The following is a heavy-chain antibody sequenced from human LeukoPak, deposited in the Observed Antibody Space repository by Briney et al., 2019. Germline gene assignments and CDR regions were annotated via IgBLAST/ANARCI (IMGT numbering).Heavy chain of an antibody. CDR1: GYTFTSYY. CDR3: ARAAYYYDSSGAFDI. J-gene: IGHJ3*02. V-gene: IGHV1-46*01. CDR2: INPSGGST. D-gene: IGHD3-22*01. Sequence: ASVKVSCKASGYTFTSYYMHWVRQAPGQGLEWMGIINPSGGSTIYAQKFQGRVTMTRDTSTSTVYMELSSLRSEDTAVYYCARAAYYYDSSGAFDIWGQGTMVTVSS.